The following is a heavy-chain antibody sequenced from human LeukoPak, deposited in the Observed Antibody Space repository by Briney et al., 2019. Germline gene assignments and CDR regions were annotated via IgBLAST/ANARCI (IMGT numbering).Heavy chain of an antibody. Sequence: PSENLSLTCNVSGDSISGPYWNWIRQSPGRGLEWIGYTHYTGETNYNPSLKSRLTMSVDTSNNQVYLRLSSVTAADTAVYYCGRNLGSGSDHWGQGTLVTVSS. CDR3: GRNLGSGSDH. D-gene: IGHD3-10*01. J-gene: IGHJ4*02. V-gene: IGHV4-59*11. CDR2: THYTGET. CDR1: GDSISGPY.